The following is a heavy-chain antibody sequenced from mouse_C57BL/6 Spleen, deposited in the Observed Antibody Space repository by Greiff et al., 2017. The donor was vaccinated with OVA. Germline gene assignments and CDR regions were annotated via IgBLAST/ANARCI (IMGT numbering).Heavy chain of an antibody. V-gene: IGHV3-8*01. CDR1: GYSITSDY. CDR3: ARGNYDYDGGHYYAMDY. CDR2: ISYSGST. D-gene: IGHD2-4*01. J-gene: IGHJ4*01. Sequence: EVQLQESGPGLAKPSQTLSLTCSVTGYSITSDYWNWIRKFPGNKLEYMGYISYSGSTYYNPSLKSRISITRDTSKNQYYLQLNSVTTEDTATYYCARGNYDYDGGHYYAMDYWGQGTSVTVSS.